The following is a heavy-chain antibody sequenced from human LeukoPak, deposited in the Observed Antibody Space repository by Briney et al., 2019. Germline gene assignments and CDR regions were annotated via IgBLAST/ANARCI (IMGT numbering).Heavy chain of an antibody. D-gene: IGHD3-9*01. CDR3: ARATYYDTLTGYYKGLDY. CDR2: INHSGST. CDR1: GGSFSGYY. V-gene: IGHV4-34*01. J-gene: IGHJ4*02. Sequence: PSETLSLTCAVYGGSFSGYYWSWIRQPPGKGLEWIGEINHSGSTNYNPSLKSRVTISVDTSKNQFSLKLSSVTAADTAVYYCARATYYDTLTGYYKGLDYWGQGTLVTVSS.